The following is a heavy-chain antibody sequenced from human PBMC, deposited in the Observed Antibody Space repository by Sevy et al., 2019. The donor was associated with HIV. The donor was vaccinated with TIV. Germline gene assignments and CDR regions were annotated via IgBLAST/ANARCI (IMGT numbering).Heavy chain of an antibody. V-gene: IGHV3-30*18. CDR3: ANSRGRYVGVSWLYYYFAMDV. CDR1: GFSFRSHG. CDR2: ISSDGSSQ. J-gene: IGHJ6*02. D-gene: IGHD3-10*02. Sequence: GGSLRLSCAAAGFSFRSHGMHWVRQAPGKGLEWVAGISSDGSSQDYGDSVKGRFTISRDNSKDTVYLQMNSLRPEDTAVYYCANSRGRYVGVSWLYYYFAMDVWGQGTTVTVSS.